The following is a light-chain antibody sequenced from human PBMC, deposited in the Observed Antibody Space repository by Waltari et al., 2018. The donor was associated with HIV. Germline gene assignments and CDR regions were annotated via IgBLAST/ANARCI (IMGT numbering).Light chain of an antibody. V-gene: IGLV3-25*03. CDR2: AGT. Sequence: SYELTQPPSVSVSPDQTATITCSGDAFAKQHSYWYQQKAGQAPVLVIFAGTERPSGIPERFSGTRSETTVTLTITGVQAEDEADYYCESADSTGSYYVFGRGTRLTVL. J-gene: IGLJ2*01. CDR1: AFAKQH. CDR3: ESADSTGSYYV.